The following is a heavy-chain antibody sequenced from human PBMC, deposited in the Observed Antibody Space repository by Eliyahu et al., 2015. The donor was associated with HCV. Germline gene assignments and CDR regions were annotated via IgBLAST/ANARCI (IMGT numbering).Heavy chain of an antibody. J-gene: IGHJ3*01. CDR1: GFTFSTHT. V-gene: IGHV3-21*02. CDR3: ARRHYSGRGPVYDAFDF. D-gene: IGHD3-10*02. Sequence: DVQLVESGGGLVKPGESLRLSCVASGFTFSTHTMNWVRQAPGRGLEWVASISGSSDFIYYADSLKGRFTISRDNPKNSLYLQVKSLGVADTAVYYCARRHYSGRGPVYDAFDFWGQGTMVTVSS. CDR2: ISGSSDFI.